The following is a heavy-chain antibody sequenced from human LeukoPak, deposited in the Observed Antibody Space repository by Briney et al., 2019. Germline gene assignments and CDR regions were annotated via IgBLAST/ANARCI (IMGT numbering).Heavy chain of an antibody. CDR3: ARHYSDSSGYYFYYYYMDV. D-gene: IGHD3-22*01. V-gene: IGHV4-39*01. Sequence: SETLSLTCTVSGDSIRSSGSYWGWIRQPPGKGLEWIGSIYYSGSPYCNPSLKSRVTISVVTSKNQFSLKLSSVTAADTAVYYCARHYSDSSGYYFYYYYMDVWGKGTTVTVPS. J-gene: IGHJ6*03. CDR2: IYYSGSP. CDR1: GDSIRSSGSY.